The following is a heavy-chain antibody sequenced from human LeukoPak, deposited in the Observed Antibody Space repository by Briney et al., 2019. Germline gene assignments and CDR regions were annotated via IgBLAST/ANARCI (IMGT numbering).Heavy chain of an antibody. Sequence: SGRSLRLSCAASGFTFSRYVMHWVHQAPGKGLEWVAVISYEGNNKYYTDSVKGRFTISRDNSKNTLYLQMNSLRPEDTAVYYCARDNGDYGGTFDIWGQGTKVTVSS. D-gene: IGHD4-17*01. CDR2: ISYEGNNK. CDR1: GFTFSRYV. CDR3: ARDNGDYGGTFDI. J-gene: IGHJ3*02. V-gene: IGHV3-30-3*01.